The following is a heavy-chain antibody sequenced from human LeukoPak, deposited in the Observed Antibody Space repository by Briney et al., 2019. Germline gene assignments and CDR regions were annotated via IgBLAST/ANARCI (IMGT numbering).Heavy chain of an antibody. CDR3: ARSSIAAAGWYFDL. CDR2: IYCSGST. D-gene: IGHD6-13*01. Sequence: SETLSLTCTVSGGSTSSGSYYWGWIRQPSGKGLEWIGSIYCSGSTYYNPSLKSRVTISVDTSKNQFSLKLNSVTAADMAVYYCARSSIAAAGWYFDLWGRGTLVTVSS. CDR1: GGSTSSGSYY. V-gene: IGHV4-39*01. J-gene: IGHJ2*01.